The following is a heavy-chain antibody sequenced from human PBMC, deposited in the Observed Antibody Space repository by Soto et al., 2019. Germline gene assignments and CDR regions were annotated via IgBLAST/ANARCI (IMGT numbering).Heavy chain of an antibody. D-gene: IGHD4-17*01. V-gene: IGHV2-5*01. Sequence: QITLEESGPTLVKPTQTLTLTCTFSGFSLSTSGAGVGWIRQPAGKALEWLVLISWKDDKRYNPGLKSRLSITKDTSKSQVVLTMTNVDPVDTATYFCAHRYGGNFYRWYFDFWGQGTLVTVSS. CDR3: AHRYGGNFYRWYFDF. CDR1: GFSLSTSGAG. J-gene: IGHJ4*02. CDR2: ISWKDDK.